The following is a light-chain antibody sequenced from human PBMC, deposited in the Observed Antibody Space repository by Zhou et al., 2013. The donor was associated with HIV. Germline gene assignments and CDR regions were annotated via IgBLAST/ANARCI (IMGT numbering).Light chain of an antibody. Sequence: EIVLTQSPGTLSLSPGERATLSCWASQSISSNLAWYQQKPGQAPRLLVFDASNRATGIPARFSGSGSGTDFTLTISSLEPEDFAVYYCQQRSNWGFTFGPGTKVDIK. CDR2: DAS. V-gene: IGKV3-11*01. J-gene: IGKJ3*01. CDR1: QSISSN. CDR3: QQRSNWGFT.